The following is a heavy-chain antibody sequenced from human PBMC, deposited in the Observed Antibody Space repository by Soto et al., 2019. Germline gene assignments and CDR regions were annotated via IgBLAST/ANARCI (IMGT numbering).Heavy chain of an antibody. CDR2: IYYSGST. CDR1: GGSISSGIYY. Sequence: SETLSLTCAVSGGSISSGIYYWGWIRQPPGKGLEWIGSIYYSGSTYYNPSLKSRVTISVDTSKNHFSLKLSSVTAADTAVYYCARGNIAAALVYWGQGTLVTVSS. J-gene: IGHJ4*02. V-gene: IGHV4-39*02. CDR3: ARGNIAAALVY. D-gene: IGHD6-13*01.